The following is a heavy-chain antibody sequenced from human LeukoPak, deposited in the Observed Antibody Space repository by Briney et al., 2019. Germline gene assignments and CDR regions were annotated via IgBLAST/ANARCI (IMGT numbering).Heavy chain of an antibody. CDR1: GGSISSYY. V-gene: IGHV4-4*07. CDR3: ASTTTVTTFDY. D-gene: IGHD4-17*01. Sequence: SETLSLTCTVSGGSISSYYWSRIRQPAGKGLEWIGRIYTSGSTNYNPSLKSRVTMSVDTSKNQFSLKLSSVTAADTAVYYCASTTTVTTFDYWGQGTLVTVSS. J-gene: IGHJ4*02. CDR2: IYTSGST.